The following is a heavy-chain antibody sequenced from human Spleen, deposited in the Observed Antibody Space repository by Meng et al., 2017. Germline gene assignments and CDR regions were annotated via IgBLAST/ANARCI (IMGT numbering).Heavy chain of an antibody. Sequence: EGQLVESGGTLVQPGGSLSLSCAASGFTFSSYGMHWVRQAPGKGLEWVGRIKSKPDGETIDYAAPVKGRFTISRDDSKNTVYLQMNSLKSEDTAVYYCSGHIDYWGQGTLVTVSS. J-gene: IGHJ4*02. D-gene: IGHD5-12*01. V-gene: IGHV3-15*02. CDR1: GFTFSSYG. CDR2: IKSKPDGETI. CDR3: SGHIDY.